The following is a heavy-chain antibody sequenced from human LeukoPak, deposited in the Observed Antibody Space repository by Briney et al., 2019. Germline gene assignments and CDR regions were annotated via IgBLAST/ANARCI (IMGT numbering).Heavy chain of an antibody. CDR2: IYSGGAT. J-gene: IGHJ4*02. D-gene: IGHD3-22*01. CDR1: GFIFSDYS. V-gene: IGHV3-66*01. Sequence: PGGSLRLSCVASGFIFSDYSMDWFRQAPGKGLEWVSVIYSGGATYYADSVKGRFIISRDNSKNTLYFQMNSLRAEDTAVYYCARVTVVERHYYDSSGYFDYWGQGSLVTVSS. CDR3: ARVTVVERHYYDSSGYFDY.